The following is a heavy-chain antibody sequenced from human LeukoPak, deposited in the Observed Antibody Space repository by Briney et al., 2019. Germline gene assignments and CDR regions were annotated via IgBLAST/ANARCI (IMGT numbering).Heavy chain of an antibody. D-gene: IGHD6-13*01. J-gene: IGHJ4*02. CDR1: SGSINSTSYY. Sequence: SETLSLACTVSSGSINSTSYYWGWIRQPPGKGLEWIGSIYYSGSTYYNPSLKSRVTMSVDTSKNEFSLKLTSVTAADTAVYFCASYSSVWYNDFDYWGQGTLVTVSS. CDR2: IYYSGST. CDR3: ASYSSVWYNDFDY. V-gene: IGHV4-39*07.